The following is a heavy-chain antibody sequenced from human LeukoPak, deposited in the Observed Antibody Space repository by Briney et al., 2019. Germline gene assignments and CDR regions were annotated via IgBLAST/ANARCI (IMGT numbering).Heavy chain of an antibody. V-gene: IGHV5-51*01. Sequence: GGPLNFSCKRPEYSSPTYWIGWLRQMPGKGLEWMGIIYPGDSDTRYSPSFQCQVTISADKCISTGSLQWSSLQASNTAMYGCVRRDGSMNDYLPNWGQGTLVTVSS. CDR3: VRRDGSMNDYLPN. J-gene: IGHJ4*02. D-gene: IGHD3-16*01. CDR2: IYPGDSDT. CDR1: EYSSPTYW.